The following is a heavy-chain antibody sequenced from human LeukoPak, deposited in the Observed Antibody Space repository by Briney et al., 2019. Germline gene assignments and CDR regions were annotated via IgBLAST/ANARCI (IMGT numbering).Heavy chain of an antibody. J-gene: IGHJ4*02. CDR1: GFTFSSYA. Sequence: GGSLRLSCAASGFTFSSYAMHWVRQAPGKGLEWVALISYDGSNKYYADSVKGRFTISRDNSKNTLYLQMNSLRTEDTAVYYCARDLGRDSSWYAYDYWGQGTLVTVSS. CDR3: ARDLGRDSSWYAYDY. D-gene: IGHD6-13*01. CDR2: ISYDGSNK. V-gene: IGHV3-30-3*01.